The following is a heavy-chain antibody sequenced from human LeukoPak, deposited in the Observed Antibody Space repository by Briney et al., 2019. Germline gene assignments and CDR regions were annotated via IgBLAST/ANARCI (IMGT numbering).Heavy chain of an antibody. D-gene: IGHD2-2*01. CDR3: AKSGNSAAAERYYYYYGMDV. Sequence: GRSLRLSCAASGFTFSSYAMSWVRQAPGKGLEWVSAISGSGGSTYYADSVKGRFTISRDNSKNTLYLQMNSLRAEDTAVYYCAKSGNSAAAERYYYYYGMDVWGQGTTVTVSS. CDR2: ISGSGGST. V-gene: IGHV3-23*01. CDR1: GFTFSSYA. J-gene: IGHJ6*02.